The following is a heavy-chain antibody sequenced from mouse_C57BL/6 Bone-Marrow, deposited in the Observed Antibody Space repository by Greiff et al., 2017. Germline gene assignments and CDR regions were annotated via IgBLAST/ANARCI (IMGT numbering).Heavy chain of an antibody. Sequence: QVHVKQPGAELVMPGASVKLSCKASGYTFTSYWMHWVKQRPGQGLEWIGEIDPSDSYTNYNQKFKGKSTLTVDKSSSTAYMQLSSLTSEDSAVYYCAKDGYDWGQGTTLTVSS. J-gene: IGHJ2*01. CDR1: GYTFTSYW. V-gene: IGHV1-69*01. CDR2: IDPSDSYT. D-gene: IGHD2-2*01. CDR3: AKDGYD.